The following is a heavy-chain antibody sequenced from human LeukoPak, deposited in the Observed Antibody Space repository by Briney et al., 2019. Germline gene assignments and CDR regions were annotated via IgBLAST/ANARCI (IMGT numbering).Heavy chain of an antibody. Sequence: GGSLRLSCAASGFTFSDYYMSCIRQAPGKGLEWVSYISTSSSYTDYADSVKGRFTISRDNAKNSLDLQMNSLRAEDTAVYYCARGHYGLDVWGQGTTVTVSS. V-gene: IGHV3-11*06. CDR3: ARGHYGLDV. J-gene: IGHJ6*02. CDR1: GFTFSDYY. CDR2: ISTSSSYT.